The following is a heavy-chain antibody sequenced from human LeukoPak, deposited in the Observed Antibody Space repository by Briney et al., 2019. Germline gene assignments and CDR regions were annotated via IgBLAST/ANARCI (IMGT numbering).Heavy chain of an antibody. V-gene: IGHV3-74*01. CDR1: GFTFSNYW. CDR2: INSDGRST. J-gene: IGHJ4*02. D-gene: IGHD6-13*01. Sequence: PGGSLRLSCAVSGFTFSNYWMRWVRQAPGKGLVWVSRINSDGRSTSYPDSVKGRFTISRDNAKDTLYLQMNSLGAEDTAVYYCARGTPDYTSSWYPDWGQGTPVTVSP. CDR3: ARGTPDYTSSWYPD.